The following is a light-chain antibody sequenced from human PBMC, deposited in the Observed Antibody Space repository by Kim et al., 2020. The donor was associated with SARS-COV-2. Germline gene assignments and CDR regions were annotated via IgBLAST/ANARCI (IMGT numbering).Light chain of an antibody. CDR1: SSDVGAYDY. Sequence: QSALTQPASVSGSPGQSITISCTGTSSDVGAYDYVSWYQQHAGKAPKLIISDVSNRPSGVSNRFSGSKSGNTASLTISGLQAEDEADYYCGAYTTSRTVVFGGGTQLTVL. CDR2: DVS. V-gene: IGLV2-14*03. CDR3: GAYTTSRTVV. J-gene: IGLJ2*01.